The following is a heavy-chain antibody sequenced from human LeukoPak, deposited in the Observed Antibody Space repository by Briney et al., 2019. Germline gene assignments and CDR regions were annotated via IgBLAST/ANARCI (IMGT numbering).Heavy chain of an antibody. D-gene: IGHD5-12*01. J-gene: IGHJ4*02. CDR3: AKDMGVATIHYYFDY. V-gene: IGHV3-30*18. CDR2: ISYDGSNK. Sequence: PGESLRLSCAASGFTFSSYGMHWVRQAPGKGLEWVAVISYDGSNKYYADSVKGRFTISRDNSKNTLYLQMNSLRAEDTAVYYCAKDMGVATIHYYFDYWGQGTLVTVSS. CDR1: GFTFSSYG.